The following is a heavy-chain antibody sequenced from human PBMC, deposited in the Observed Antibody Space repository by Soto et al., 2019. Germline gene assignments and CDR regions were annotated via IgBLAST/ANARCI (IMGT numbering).Heavy chain of an antibody. Sequence: QVQLVESGGGVVQPGRSLRLSCAASGFTFSSYAMHWVRQAPGKGLEWVAVISYDGSNKYYADSVKGRFTISRDNSKNTLYLQMNSLRAEDPAVYYCARAGGSYFDYWGQGTLVTVSS. CDR1: GFTFSSYA. CDR2: ISYDGSNK. J-gene: IGHJ4*02. CDR3: ARAGGSYFDY. D-gene: IGHD3-16*01. V-gene: IGHV3-30-3*01.